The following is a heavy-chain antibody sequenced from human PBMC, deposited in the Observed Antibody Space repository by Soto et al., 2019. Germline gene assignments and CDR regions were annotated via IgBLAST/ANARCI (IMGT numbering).Heavy chain of an antibody. D-gene: IGHD1-26*01. CDR1: GFTFSNYG. Sequence: GSLRLSCVGSGFTFSNYGIHFVRHPPIKGLEWVALISDDGDKRYYADSVRGRLIISRDNSKDTLYLQMNSLGPDDTAVYFCAKARVRIVGANSFDYWGQGTPVTVSS. CDR2: ISDDGDKR. J-gene: IGHJ4*02. CDR3: AKARVRIVGANSFDY. V-gene: IGHV3-30*18.